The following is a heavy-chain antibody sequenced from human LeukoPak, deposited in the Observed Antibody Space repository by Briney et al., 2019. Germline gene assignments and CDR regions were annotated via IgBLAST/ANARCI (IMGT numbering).Heavy chain of an antibody. CDR2: ISGSGGST. D-gene: IGHD3-10*01. V-gene: IGHV3-23*01. CDR1: GFTFSSYA. CDR3: AKASYGSGSYYFDY. Sequence: GRSLRLSCAASGFTFSSYAMSWVRQAPGKGLEWVSAISGSGGSTYYADSVKGRFTISRDNSKNTLYLQMNSLRAEDTAVYYCAKASYGSGSYYFDYWGQGTLVTVSS. J-gene: IGHJ4*02.